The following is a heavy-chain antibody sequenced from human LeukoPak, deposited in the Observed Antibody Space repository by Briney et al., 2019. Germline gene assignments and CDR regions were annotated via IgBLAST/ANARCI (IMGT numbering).Heavy chain of an antibody. CDR2: INPNNGGT. D-gene: IGHD6-6*01. J-gene: IGHJ4*02. Sequence: ASVKVSCKASGYTFTGFYMHWVRQAPGQGLEWMGGINPNNGGTNYAQKFQGRVTMTRDTSISTAYMELSRLRSDDTAVYYCASGGLYTSSSWGAEDYWGQGTLVTVSS. V-gene: IGHV1-2*02. CDR1: GYTFTGFY. CDR3: ASGGLYTSSSWGAEDY.